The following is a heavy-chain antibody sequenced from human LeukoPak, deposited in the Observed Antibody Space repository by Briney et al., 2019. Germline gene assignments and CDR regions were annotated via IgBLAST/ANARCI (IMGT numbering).Heavy chain of an antibody. Sequence: GGSLRLSCATSGFKFNLYAMTWVRQAPGKGLEWVSTIDDSGTMYHADSVKGRFTISRDNAKNSLYLQMNSLRAEDTAVYYCARSVATIVNGMDVWGQGTTVTVSS. CDR1: GFKFNLYA. CDR3: ARSVATIVNGMDV. CDR2: IDDSGTM. J-gene: IGHJ6*02. D-gene: IGHD5-12*01. V-gene: IGHV3-69-1*01.